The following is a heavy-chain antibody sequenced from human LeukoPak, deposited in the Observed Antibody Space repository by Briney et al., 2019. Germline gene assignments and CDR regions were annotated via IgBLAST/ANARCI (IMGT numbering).Heavy chain of an antibody. CDR1: GFTFSSYG. D-gene: IGHD3-10*01. J-gene: IGHJ4*02. Sequence: PGGSLRLSCAASGFTFSSYGMHWVRQAPGKGLEWVGRIRNKTKNYATAYAASVKGRFTISRDDSKNTAYLQMNSLKTEDTAVYYCTRPGSGDPDYWGQGTLVTVSS. CDR2: IRNKTKNYAT. CDR3: TRPGSGDPDY. V-gene: IGHV3-73*01.